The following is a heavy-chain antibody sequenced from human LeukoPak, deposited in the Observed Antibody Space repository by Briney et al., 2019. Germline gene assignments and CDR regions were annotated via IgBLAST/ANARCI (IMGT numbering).Heavy chain of an antibody. D-gene: IGHD2-15*01. CDR3: AKDWEMRYWQGGFDS. J-gene: IGHJ4*02. V-gene: IGHV1-2*02. CDR1: GHTFTGYY. Sequence: ASVKVSCKASGHTFTGYYMHWLRQAPGHGPEWMGWVDPRTGDTHYAQQFRDRLTLTRDTSSSTAYMDLSRLTSDDTAIYFCAKDWEMRYWQGGFDSWGQGTLLTVSS. CDR2: VDPRTGDT.